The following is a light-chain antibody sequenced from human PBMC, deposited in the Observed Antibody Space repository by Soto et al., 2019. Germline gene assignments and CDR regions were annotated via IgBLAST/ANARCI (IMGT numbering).Light chain of an antibody. V-gene: IGLV2-8*01. CDR2: EVT. CDR3: RSYAGTNDYVV. Sequence: QSALTQPPSASGSPGQSVTISCTGTSNDVGGYKYVSWYQQHPGKAPKLMIYEVTQRPSGIPDRFSGSKSGNTAYLTVSGLQADDEADYFCRSYAGTNDYVVFGGGTKVTVL. J-gene: IGLJ2*01. CDR1: SNDVGGYKY.